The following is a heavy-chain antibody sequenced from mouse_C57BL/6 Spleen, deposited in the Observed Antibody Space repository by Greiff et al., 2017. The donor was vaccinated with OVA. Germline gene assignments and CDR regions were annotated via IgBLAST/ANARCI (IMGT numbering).Heavy chain of an antibody. CDR3: SKFYYDWYFDV. CDR1: GFTFSDYG. J-gene: IGHJ1*03. CDR2: ISSGSSTI. Sequence: LVDSVGGLVKPGGSLKLSCAASGFTFSDYGMHWVRQAPEKGLEWVAYISSGSSTIYYEDTVKGRFTISRDNAKNSLFLQMTSLRSEATDMYYCSKFYYDWYFDVWGTGTTVTVSS. V-gene: IGHV5-17*01. D-gene: IGHD2-4*01.